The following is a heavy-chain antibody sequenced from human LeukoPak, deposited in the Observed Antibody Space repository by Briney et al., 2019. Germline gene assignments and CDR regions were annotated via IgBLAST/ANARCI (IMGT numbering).Heavy chain of an antibody. J-gene: IGHJ4*02. V-gene: IGHV4-38-2*02. CDR1: GYSISSGYY. CDR3: ARDKDDYGDY. CDR2: IYHSGST. Sequence: SETLSLTCTVSGYSISSGYYWGWIRQPPGKGLEWIGSIYHSGSTYYNPSLKSRVTISVDTSKNQFSLKLSSVTAADTAVYYCARDKDDYGDYWGQGTLVTVSS. D-gene: IGHD5-24*01.